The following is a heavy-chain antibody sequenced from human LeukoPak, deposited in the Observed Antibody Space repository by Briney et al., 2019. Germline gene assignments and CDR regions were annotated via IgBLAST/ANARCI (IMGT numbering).Heavy chain of an antibody. CDR1: GFTFSSYA. J-gene: IGHJ4*02. D-gene: IGHD5-18*01. Sequence: PGGSLRLSCAASGFTFSSYAMSWVRQAPGKGLDWVSTIHSGGNTYYADSVKGRFTISRDNSKNTLYLQMNSLRAEDTAVYYCARVAEYNYDYFDFWGQGTLVTVSS. V-gene: IGHV3-23*01. CDR3: ARVAEYNYDYFDF. CDR2: IHSGGNT.